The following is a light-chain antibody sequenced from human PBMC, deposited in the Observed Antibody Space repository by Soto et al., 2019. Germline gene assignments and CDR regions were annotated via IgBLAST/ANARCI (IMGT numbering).Light chain of an antibody. Sequence: QSVLTQPPSASGTPGQRVTTSCSGSSSNIESNTVTWYQQLPGTAPKLVIYSNYDRPSGVPDRFSGSTSGTSASLVIRGLQSEDEADSYCAAWDDILNGYVLGGGTKVT. CDR2: SNY. CDR1: SSNIESNT. CDR3: AAWDDILNGYV. V-gene: IGLV1-44*01. J-gene: IGLJ1*01.